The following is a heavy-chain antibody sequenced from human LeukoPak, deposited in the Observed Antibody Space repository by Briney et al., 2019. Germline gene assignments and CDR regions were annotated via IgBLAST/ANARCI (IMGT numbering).Heavy chain of an antibody. Sequence: GGSLRLSCAASEFTFSSYTMNWVRQAPGRGLEWVSSITSNSVYIYYADSVRGRFTISRDNAKNSLYLQMNSLRAEDTAVYYYARQGCSGGSCYSDYWGQGTLVTVSS. V-gene: IGHV3-21*01. CDR1: EFTFSSYT. J-gene: IGHJ4*02. CDR3: ARQGCSGGSCYSDY. CDR2: ITSNSVYI. D-gene: IGHD2-15*01.